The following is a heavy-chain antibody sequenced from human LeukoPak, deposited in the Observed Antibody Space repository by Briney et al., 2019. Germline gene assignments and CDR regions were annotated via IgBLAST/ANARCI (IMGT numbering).Heavy chain of an antibody. CDR3: ARRKGPYDILTGYSNWFAP. D-gene: IGHD3-9*01. CDR1: GFTFSSYA. J-gene: IGHJ5*02. CDR2: ISGSGGST. Sequence: GGSLRLSCAASGFTFSSYAMSWVRQAPGKGLEGVSAISGSGGSTYYADSVKGRFTISRDNSKNTMYLQMNRLRAEDRAVYYCARRKGPYDILTGYSNWFAPWGQGTLVTVSS. V-gene: IGHV3-23*01.